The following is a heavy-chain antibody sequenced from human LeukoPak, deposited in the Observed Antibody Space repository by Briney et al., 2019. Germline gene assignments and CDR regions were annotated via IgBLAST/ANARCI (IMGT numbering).Heavy chain of an antibody. V-gene: IGHV4-61*03. CDR3: ARHAGNYGGAFDI. CDR1: GGSISSGDYY. CDR2: IHYSGNI. J-gene: IGHJ3*02. Sequence: PSETLSLTCTVSGGSISSGDYYWSWIRQPPGKGLEWIGHIHYSGNINYNPSLKSRVTMSLDTSENHSSLKVNSVTAADTAVYYCARHAGNYGGAFDIWGQGTTVTVSS. D-gene: IGHD3-16*01.